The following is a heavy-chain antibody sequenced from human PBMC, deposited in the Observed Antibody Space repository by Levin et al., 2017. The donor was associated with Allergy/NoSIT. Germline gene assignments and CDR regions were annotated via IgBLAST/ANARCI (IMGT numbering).Heavy chain of an antibody. J-gene: IGHJ4*02. CDR3: ARDRGRYCSSTTCSNFDY. CDR2: ISPYNDNA. Sequence: GESLKISCRTSGYTFSTYGITWVRQAPGQGLEWVGWISPYNDNANYAQRLQGRVTMTTDTSTSTAYMELRSLRSDDTAVYYCARDRGRYCSSTTCSNFDYWGQGTLVTVSS. D-gene: IGHD2-2*01. CDR1: GYTFSTYG. V-gene: IGHV1-18*01.